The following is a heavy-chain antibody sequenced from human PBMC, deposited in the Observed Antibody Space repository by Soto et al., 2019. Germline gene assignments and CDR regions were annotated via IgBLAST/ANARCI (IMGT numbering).Heavy chain of an antibody. CDR2: IYYSGST. J-gene: IGHJ5*02. Sequence: SETLSLTCTVSGGSISSGGYYWSWIRQHPGKGLEWIGYIYYSGSTYYNPSLKSRVTIPVDTSKNQFSLKLSSVTAADTAVYYCARASGDSNWFDPWGQGTLVTVSS. CDR3: ARASGDSNWFDP. D-gene: IGHD4-17*01. CDR1: GGSISSGGYY. V-gene: IGHV4-31*03.